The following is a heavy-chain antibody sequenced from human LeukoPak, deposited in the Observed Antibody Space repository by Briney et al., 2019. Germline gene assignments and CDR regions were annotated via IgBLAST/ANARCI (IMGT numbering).Heavy chain of an antibody. J-gene: IGHJ6*02. CDR1: GFTVSSNY. CDR3: ASYLTSIPSGMDV. D-gene: IGHD2/OR15-2a*01. CDR2: IYSGGST. V-gene: IGHV3-53*04. Sequence: GGSLRLSCAASGFTVSSNYMSWVRQAPGKGLEWVSVIYSGGSTYYADSVKGRFTISRHNSKNTLYLQMNSLRAEDTAVYYRASYLTSIPSGMDVWGQGTTVTVSS.